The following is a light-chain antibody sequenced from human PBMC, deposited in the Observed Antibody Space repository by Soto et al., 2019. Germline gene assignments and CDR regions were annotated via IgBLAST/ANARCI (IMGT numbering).Light chain of an antibody. V-gene: IGLV2-14*01. CDR2: DVS. CDR3: SSYRSSSTVYV. J-gene: IGLJ1*01. Sequence: QSALTQPASVSVSPGQSITISCTGTSSDVGGYNYVSWYQQHPGEAPKLLIYDVSNRPSGVSNRFSGSKSGNTASLTISGLQAEDEADYYCSSYRSSSTVYVFGTGTKVTVL. CDR1: SSDVGGYNY.